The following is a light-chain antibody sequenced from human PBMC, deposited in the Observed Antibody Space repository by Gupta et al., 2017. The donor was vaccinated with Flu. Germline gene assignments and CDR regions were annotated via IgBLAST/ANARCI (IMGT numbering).Light chain of an antibody. CDR3: SSYTSSSTLGV. J-gene: IGLJ3*02. CDR1: SSDVGGYNY. CDR2: EVR. V-gene: IGLV2-14*01. Sequence: QSALTQLASVSGSLGQSNTISCTGTSSDVGGYNYVSWYHQHPGKAPQLMIYEVRHRPSGVSNRFSGSKSGNTASLTISGLQAEDEADYYCSSYTSSSTLGVFGGGTKLTVL.